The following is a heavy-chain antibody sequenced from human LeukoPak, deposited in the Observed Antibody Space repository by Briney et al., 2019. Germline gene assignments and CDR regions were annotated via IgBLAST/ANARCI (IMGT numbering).Heavy chain of an antibody. J-gene: IGHJ3*02. V-gene: IGHV3-23*01. CDR3: ARDARSGWYRVRGAFDI. Sequence: PGGSLRLSCAASRFTFSTFGMRWVRQAPGKGLEWVSTIPASGGNTYYADSVRGRFTISRDNSKNTLYLQMNSLRAEDTAVYYCARDARSGWYRVRGAFDIWGQGTMVTVSS. CDR1: RFTFSTFG. D-gene: IGHD6-19*01. CDR2: IPASGGNT.